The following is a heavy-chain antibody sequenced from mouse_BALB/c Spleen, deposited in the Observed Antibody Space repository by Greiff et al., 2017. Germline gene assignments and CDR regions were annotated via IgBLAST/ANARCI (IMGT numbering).Heavy chain of an antibody. Sequence: VQLKQSGPGLVAPSQRLSITCTVSGFSLTSYGVHWVRQTPGKGLEWLGVIWAGGSTNYNSALMSRLSISKDNSKCQVFLKMSSLQADDTALYYCASLTGTLAMDYWGQGTSVTVSS. CDR3: ASLTGTLAMDY. V-gene: IGHV2-9*02. CDR1: GFSLTSYG. D-gene: IGHD4-1*01. CDR2: IWAGGST. J-gene: IGHJ4*01.